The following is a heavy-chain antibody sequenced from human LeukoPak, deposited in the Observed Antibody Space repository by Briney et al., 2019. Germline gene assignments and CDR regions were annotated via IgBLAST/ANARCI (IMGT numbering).Heavy chain of an antibody. Sequence: PSETLSLTCAVSGGSISSSNLWSWVRQPPGKGLEWIGEIYHSGSTNYNPSLKSRFTISVDKSKNQFSLKLSSVTAADTAVYYCARAYSGSYFDYWGQGTLVTVSS. CDR2: IYHSGST. CDR3: ARAYSGSYFDY. CDR1: GGSISSSNL. D-gene: IGHD3-22*01. J-gene: IGHJ4*02. V-gene: IGHV4-4*02.